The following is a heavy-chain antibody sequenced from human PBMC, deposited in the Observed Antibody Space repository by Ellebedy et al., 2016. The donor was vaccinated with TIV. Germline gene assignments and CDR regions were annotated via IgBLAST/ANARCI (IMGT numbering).Heavy chain of an antibody. D-gene: IGHD6-19*01. V-gene: IGHV3-23*01. CDR1: GFTFSSYA. CDR3: AKEGDSSGSGCFDY. J-gene: IGHJ4*02. Sequence: PGGSLRLSCAASGFTFSSYAMSWVRQAPGKGLEWVSAISGSGGSTYYADSVKGRFTISRDNSNNTLFLQMNSLRADDTAVYYCAKEGDSSGSGCFDYWGQGTLVTVSS. CDR2: ISGSGGST.